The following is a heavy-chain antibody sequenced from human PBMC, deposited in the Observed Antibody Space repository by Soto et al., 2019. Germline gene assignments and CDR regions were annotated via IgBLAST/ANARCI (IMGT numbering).Heavy chain of an antibody. V-gene: IGHV4-34*01. CDR3: ARGVTIFGVAQIYYYYYGMDV. CDR2: INHSGST. Sequence: QVQLQQWGAGLLKPSETLSLTCAVYGGSFSGYYWSWIRQPPGKGLEWIGEINHSGSTNYNPSLKSRVTISRDPSKKQFSLKLSSVTAADTAVYYCARGVTIFGVAQIYYYYYGMDVWGQGTTVTVSS. D-gene: IGHD3-3*01. CDR1: GGSFSGYY. J-gene: IGHJ6*02.